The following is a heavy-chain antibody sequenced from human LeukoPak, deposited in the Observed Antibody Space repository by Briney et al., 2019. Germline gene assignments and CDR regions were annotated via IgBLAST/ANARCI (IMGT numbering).Heavy chain of an antibody. V-gene: IGHV3-48*03. CDR1: GFTFSSYE. CDR3: AKGYYYYDSSGYFDY. Sequence: PGGSLRLSCAASGFTFSSYEMNWVRQAPGKGLEWVSYISSSGSTMYYADSVKGRFTISRGNSKNTLYLQMNSLRAEDTAVYYCAKGYYYYDSSGYFDYWGQGTLVTVSS. J-gene: IGHJ4*02. D-gene: IGHD3-22*01. CDR2: ISSSGSTM.